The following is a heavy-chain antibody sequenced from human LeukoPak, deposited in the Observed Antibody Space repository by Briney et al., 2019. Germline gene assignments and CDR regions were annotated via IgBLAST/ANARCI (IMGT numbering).Heavy chain of an antibody. J-gene: IGHJ4*02. Sequence: SETLSLTCTVSGGSISSYYWSWIRQPPGKGLEWIGYIYYSWSTNYNPSVKSRVTIAVDTSKYQFSLNLSSVTAADTAVYSCARDYGGDPYYFAYWGQGTLVTVSS. CDR1: GGSISSYY. D-gene: IGHD2-21*02. CDR2: IYYSWST. V-gene: IGHV4-59*01. CDR3: ARDYGGDPYYFAY.